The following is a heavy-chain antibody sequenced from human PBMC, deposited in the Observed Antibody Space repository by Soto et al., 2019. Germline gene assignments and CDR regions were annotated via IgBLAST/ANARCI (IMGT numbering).Heavy chain of an antibody. D-gene: IGHD3-22*01. CDR2: VHYTGST. Sequence: SETLSLTCTVSGGSISSYYWSWIRQPPGKGLEWIGYVHYTGSTNYNSPLKSRVTISVDTSKNQSSLKLSSVTAADTAVYYCARGIYDSSGYYTRVFDYWGPGTLVTVSS. CDR3: ARGIYDSSGYYTRVFDY. J-gene: IGHJ4*02. V-gene: IGHV4-59*01. CDR1: GGSISSYY.